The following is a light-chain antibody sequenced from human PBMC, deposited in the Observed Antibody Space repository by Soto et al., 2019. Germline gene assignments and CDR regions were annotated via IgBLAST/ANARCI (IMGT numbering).Light chain of an antibody. J-gene: IGLJ1*01. CDR1: TSNIATNT. CDR2: SNN. Sequence: QSVVTQPPSASGTPGQTVTISCSGRTSNIATNTVNWYQQLPGTAPRLLTHSNNQRPSGVPDRFSASKSGTSASLVINGLQSEDEADYYCAAWDDSLSQFVFGTGTKLTVL. V-gene: IGLV1-44*01. CDR3: AAWDDSLSQFV.